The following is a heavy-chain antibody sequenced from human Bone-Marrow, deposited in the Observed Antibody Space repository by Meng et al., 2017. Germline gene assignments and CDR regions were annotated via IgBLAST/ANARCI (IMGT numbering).Heavy chain of an antibody. CDR2: ISSSSSYI. CDR1: GFTFSSYA. CDR3: ARFTMVRGVIINGYYYYGMDV. V-gene: IGHV3-21*01. D-gene: IGHD3-10*01. Sequence: GESLKISCAASGFTFSSYAMHWVRQAPGKGLEWVSSISSSSSYIYYADSVKGRFTISRDNAKNSLYLQMNSLRAEDTAVYYCARFTMVRGVIINGYYYYGMDVWGQGTTVTVSS. J-gene: IGHJ6*02.